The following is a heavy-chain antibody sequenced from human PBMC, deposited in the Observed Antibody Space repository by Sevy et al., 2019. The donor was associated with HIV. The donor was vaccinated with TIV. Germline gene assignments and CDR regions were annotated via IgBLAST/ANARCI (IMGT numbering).Heavy chain of an antibody. CDR2: IYYSGST. V-gene: IGHV4-39*01. Sequence: SETLSLTCGVSGDSINSNDYYWGWIRQPPGKGLEWTGTIYYSGSTYYNPSLKSRVTISVDTSKNQFSLKLTSVTAADTALYYCARHLPLAYYEILTPDSRPFDNWGQGTLVTVSS. J-gene: IGHJ4*02. CDR1: GDSINSNDYY. CDR3: ARHLPLAYYEILTPDSRPFDN. D-gene: IGHD3-9*01.